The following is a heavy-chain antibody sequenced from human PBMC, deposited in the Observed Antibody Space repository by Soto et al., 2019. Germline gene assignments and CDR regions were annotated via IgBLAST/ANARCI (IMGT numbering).Heavy chain of an antibody. Sequence: GGSLRLSCAASGFTFSRYGMNWVRQAPGKGLEWVAFISSSSTTRYYADSVKGRFTISRENSKNTLYLQMNSLRAADTAVYYCVSGDNWNDEASDYWGQGTLVSAS. V-gene: IGHV3-48*01. J-gene: IGHJ4*02. CDR1: GFTFSRYG. CDR3: VSGDNWNDEASDY. D-gene: IGHD1-1*01. CDR2: ISSSSTTR.